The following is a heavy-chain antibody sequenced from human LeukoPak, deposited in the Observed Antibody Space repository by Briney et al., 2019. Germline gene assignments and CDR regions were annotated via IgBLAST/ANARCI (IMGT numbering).Heavy chain of an antibody. Sequence: SETLSLTCTVSGGSISSYNWSWIRQPPGKGLEWIGYIYYSGSTNYNPSPKSRVTISVDTSKTQFSLKLNSVSAADTAVYYCARDGVDCSSTSCYWGSYYGMDVWGQGTTVTVSS. J-gene: IGHJ6*02. V-gene: IGHV4-59*01. CDR2: IYYSGST. D-gene: IGHD2-2*01. CDR1: GGSISSYN. CDR3: ARDGVDCSSTSCYWGSYYGMDV.